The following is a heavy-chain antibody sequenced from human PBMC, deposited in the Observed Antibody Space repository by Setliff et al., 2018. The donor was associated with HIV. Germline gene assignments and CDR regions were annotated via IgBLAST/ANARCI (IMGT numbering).Heavy chain of an antibody. CDR1: GGSISSSGPGYY. Sequence: SETLSLTCTVSGGSISSSGPGYYWGWVRQAPGGGLEWIGSVYYSGSTYYNPSVKGRFTISGDNSRNTLYLQMNSLRTEDTAVYYCAKDWGSRLSYSFYYMDVWGKGTTVTVSS. J-gene: IGHJ6*03. CDR2: VYYSGST. V-gene: IGHV4-39*02. CDR3: AKDWGSRLSYSFYYMDV. D-gene: IGHD3-16*01.